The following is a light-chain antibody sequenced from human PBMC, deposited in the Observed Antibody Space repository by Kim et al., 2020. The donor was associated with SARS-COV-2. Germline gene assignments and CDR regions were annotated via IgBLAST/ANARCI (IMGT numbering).Light chain of an antibody. CDR1: QSISSY. CDR2: AAS. V-gene: IGKV1-39*01. Sequence: DIQMTQSPYSLSASVGDRVTITCRASQSISSYLNWYQQKPGKAPKLLIYAASSLQSGVPSRFSGSGSGTDFTLTISSLQPEDFATYYCQQSYSTPRYTFGQGTKLEI. CDR3: QQSYSTPRYT. J-gene: IGKJ2*01.